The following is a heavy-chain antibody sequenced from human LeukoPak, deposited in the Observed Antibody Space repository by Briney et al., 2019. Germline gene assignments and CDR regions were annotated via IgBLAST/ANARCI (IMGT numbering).Heavy chain of an antibody. CDR3: ATKTPGNYPYDY. D-gene: IGHD3-22*01. J-gene: IGHJ4*02. CDR1: GFTFTSAP. Sequence: PGGSLRLSCVLSGFTFTSAPMNWFRQAPGKGLEWVSTSGTDGDTYYADSVKGRFTISRDNSKNTVHLRMTSLGVEDTAVYYCATKTPGNYPYDYWGQGTLVIVSP. V-gene: IGHV3-23*01. CDR2: SGTDGDT.